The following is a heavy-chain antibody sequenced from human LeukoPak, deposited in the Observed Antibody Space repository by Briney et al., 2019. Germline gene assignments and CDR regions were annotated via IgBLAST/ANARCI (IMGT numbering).Heavy chain of an antibody. Sequence: GASVKVSCKASGYTFTSYGISWVRQAPGQGLEWMGWISAYNGNTNYSQKLQGRVTMTTDTSTSTADVGLRRLRSDDTAVYYCARDRPEEILTGYYNVGVGDAFDIWGQGPMVTVSS. V-gene: IGHV1-18*01. CDR1: GYTFTSYG. CDR3: ARDRPEEILTGYYNVGVGDAFDI. CDR2: ISAYNGNT. J-gene: IGHJ3*02. D-gene: IGHD3-9*01.